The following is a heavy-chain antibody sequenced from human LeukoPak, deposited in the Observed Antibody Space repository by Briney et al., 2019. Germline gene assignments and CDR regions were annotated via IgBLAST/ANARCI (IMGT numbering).Heavy chain of an antibody. CDR2: ISYDGTNK. D-gene: IGHD6-19*01. Sequence: PGGSLRLSCAASGFTFPNYSMHWVRQAPGKGLEWVALISYDGTNKYYADSVKGRFTISRDNSRNTLYLQMNSLKTEDTAIYFCARGDPFSSGWNGVVNYWGQGTLVTVSS. J-gene: IGHJ4*02. CDR1: GFTFPNYS. V-gene: IGHV3-30*04. CDR3: ARGDPFSSGWNGVVNY.